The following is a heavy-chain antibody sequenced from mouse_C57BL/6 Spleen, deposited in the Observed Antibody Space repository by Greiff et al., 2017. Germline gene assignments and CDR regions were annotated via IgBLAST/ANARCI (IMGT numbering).Heavy chain of an antibody. CDR3: AIGPNPSCDF. CDR2: INPNNGGT. CDR1: GYTFTDYY. V-gene: IGHV1-26*01. D-gene: IGHD2-14*01. J-gene: IGHJ2*01. Sequence: VQLQQSGPELVKPGASVKISCKASGYTFTDYYMNWVKQSHGKSLEWIGDINPNNGGTSYNQKFKGKDTLTGDKSSSTAYMVLRSLTSEDSAVYYCAIGPNPSCDFWGQGTTLTVSS.